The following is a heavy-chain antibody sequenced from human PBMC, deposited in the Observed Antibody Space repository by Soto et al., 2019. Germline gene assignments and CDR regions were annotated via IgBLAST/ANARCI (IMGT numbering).Heavy chain of an antibody. CDR2: INPNSGGT. D-gene: IGHD6-6*01. J-gene: IGHJ4*02. V-gene: IGHV1-2*02. CDR1: GYTFTGYY. Sequence: VKVSCKASGYTFTGYYMHWVRQAPGQGLEWMGWINPNSGGTNYAQKFQGRVTVTRDTSISTAYMELSRLRSDDTAVYYCARDHSSSSSFDYWGQGTLVTVSS. CDR3: ARDHSSSSSFDY.